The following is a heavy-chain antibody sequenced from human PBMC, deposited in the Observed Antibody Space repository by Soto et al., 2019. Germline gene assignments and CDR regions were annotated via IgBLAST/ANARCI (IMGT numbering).Heavy chain of an antibody. V-gene: IGHV1-8*01. J-gene: IGHJ3*02. CDR1: GYTFTSYD. Sequence: QVQLVQSGAEVKKPGASVKVSCKASGYTFTSYDINWVRQATGQGLEWMGWMNPNSGNTGYAQKFQGRVTMTRNTSISTAYMELSSLRSEDTAVYYCASVTLGYCSSTSCPPHDDAFDIWGQGTMVTVSS. CDR3: ASVTLGYCSSTSCPPHDDAFDI. D-gene: IGHD2-2*01. CDR2: MNPNSGNT.